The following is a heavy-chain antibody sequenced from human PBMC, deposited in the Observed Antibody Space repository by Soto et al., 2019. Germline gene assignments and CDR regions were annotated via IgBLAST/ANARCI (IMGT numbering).Heavy chain of an antibody. Sequence: QVQLVQSGAEVRRPGSSVKVSCKASGGTFGSNAISWVRQAPGQGLEWMGGIIPIFGTTNNAQKFQGRVTIAADEYTNTAYMELSSLRSEYTAIYYCAREGYTFGPGAVSGAFDIWGQGTVVTVSS. V-gene: IGHV1-69*12. CDR2: IIPIFGTT. J-gene: IGHJ3*02. D-gene: IGHD4-4*01. CDR3: AREGYTFGPGAVSGAFDI. CDR1: GGTFGSNA.